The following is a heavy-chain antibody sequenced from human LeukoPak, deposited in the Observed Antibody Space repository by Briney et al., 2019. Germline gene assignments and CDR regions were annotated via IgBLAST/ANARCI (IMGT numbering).Heavy chain of an antibody. V-gene: IGHV3-48*01. Sequence: GGSLRLSCAASGFTFSSYSMNWVRQAPGKGLEWVSYISSSSSTIYYADSVKGRFTISRDNAKNSLYLQMNSLRAEDTAVYYCARDRSSWFDPWGQGTLVTVSS. CDR1: GFTFSSYS. J-gene: IGHJ5*02. CDR2: ISSSSSTI. CDR3: ARDRSSWFDP.